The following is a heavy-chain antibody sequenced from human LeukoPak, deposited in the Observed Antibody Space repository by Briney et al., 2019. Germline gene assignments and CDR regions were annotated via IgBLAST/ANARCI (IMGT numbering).Heavy chain of an antibody. CDR1: AFTVSDAY. D-gene: IGHD3-10*01. Sequence: GGSLRLSCAASAFTVSDAYMSWVRRAPGKGLEWVSLIHSGGSTYYADSVKGRFSISRDNSKNTLYLQMTSLRAEDTAVYYCASYGSGSHYKFFGYWGQGTLVTVSS. CDR3: ASYGSGSHYKFFGY. J-gene: IGHJ4*02. CDR2: IHSGGST. V-gene: IGHV3-66*01.